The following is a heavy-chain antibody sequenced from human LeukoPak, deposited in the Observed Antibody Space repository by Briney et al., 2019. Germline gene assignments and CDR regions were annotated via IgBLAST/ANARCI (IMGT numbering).Heavy chain of an antibody. CDR3: AKDQGTGTPNY. V-gene: IGHV3-7*01. Sequence: PGGSLRLSCAASGFTFSSYWMSWVRQAPGKGLEWEANIKQDGSEKYYVDSVKGRFTISRDNAKNSLYLQMNSLRAEDTAVYYCAKDQGTGTPNYWGQGTLVTVSS. J-gene: IGHJ4*02. D-gene: IGHD1-7*01. CDR2: IKQDGSEK. CDR1: GFTFSSYW.